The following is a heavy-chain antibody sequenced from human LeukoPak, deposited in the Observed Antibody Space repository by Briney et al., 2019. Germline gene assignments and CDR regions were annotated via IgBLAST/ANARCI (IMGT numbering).Heavy chain of an antibody. CDR3: AREQRSLTYYYGSGSYVASASYFDY. D-gene: IGHD3-10*01. CDR1: GFTFSDYY. Sequence: GGSLRLSCAASGFTFSDYYMSWLRQAPGKGEEWGSYISSSGSTIYYADSVKGRFTISRDNAKNSLYLQMNSLRAEDTAVYYCAREQRSLTYYYGSGSYVASASYFDYWGQGSLVTVSS. CDR2: ISSSGSTI. V-gene: IGHV3-11*01. J-gene: IGHJ4*02.